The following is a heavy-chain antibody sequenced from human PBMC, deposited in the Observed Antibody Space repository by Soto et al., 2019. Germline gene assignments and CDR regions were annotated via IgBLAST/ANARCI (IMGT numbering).Heavy chain of an antibody. Sequence: GGSLRLSCAASGFTFSSYSMNWVRQAPGKGPEWVSSISSSSSYIYYADSVKGRFTISRDNAKNSLYLQMNSLRAEDTAVYYCARDATRDPGVLDYWGQGTLVTVSS. V-gene: IGHV3-21*01. CDR2: ISSSSSYI. CDR1: GFTFSSYS. CDR3: ARDATRDPGVLDY. D-gene: IGHD3-10*01. J-gene: IGHJ4*02.